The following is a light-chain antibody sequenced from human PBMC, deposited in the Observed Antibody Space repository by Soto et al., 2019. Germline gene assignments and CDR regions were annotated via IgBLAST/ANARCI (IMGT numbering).Light chain of an antibody. CDR2: DVS. V-gene: IGLV2-14*01. CDR3: SSYTSSSLWV. CDR1: SSDVGGYNY. J-gene: IGLJ3*02. Sequence: QSVLTQPASVSGSPGQSITISCTGTSSDVGGYNYVSWYQQHPGKAPKLMIYDVSNRPSGVSNRFSGSKSGNTASLTISGLQAEDEADYYCSSYTSSSLWVFGGGTKLTVL.